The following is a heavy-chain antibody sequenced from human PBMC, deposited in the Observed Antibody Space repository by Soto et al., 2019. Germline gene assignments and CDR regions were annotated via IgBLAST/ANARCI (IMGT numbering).Heavy chain of an antibody. CDR2: ISGSGGST. J-gene: IGHJ4*02. Sequence: GGSLRLSCAASGFTFSSYAMSWVRQAPGKGLEWVSAISGSGGSTYYADSVKGRFTISRDNSKNTLYLQMNSLRSEDTAAYYCAAELDYGDYLNDYWGQGTLVTVSS. V-gene: IGHV3-23*01. D-gene: IGHD4-17*01. CDR1: GFTFSSYA. CDR3: AAELDYGDYLNDY.